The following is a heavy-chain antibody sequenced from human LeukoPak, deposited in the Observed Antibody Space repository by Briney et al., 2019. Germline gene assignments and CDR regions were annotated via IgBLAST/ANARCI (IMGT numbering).Heavy chain of an antibody. V-gene: IGHV4-59*08. J-gene: IGHJ3*01. Sequence: SETLSDTRTVSGGSISSYYGSWIRQPPGKGLEWIAYIYYSGSANYNPSLKSRLTISVDTSKNQFSLKLSSVTAADTAVYYCARQPGGRAAFDLWGQDPVDSVSS. CDR1: GGSISSYY. CDR3: ARQPGGRAAFDL. D-gene: IGHD5-24*01. CDR2: IYYSGSA.